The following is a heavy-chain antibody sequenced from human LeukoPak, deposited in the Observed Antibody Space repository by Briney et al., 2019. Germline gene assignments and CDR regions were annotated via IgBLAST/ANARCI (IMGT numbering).Heavy chain of an antibody. V-gene: IGHV1-69*01. D-gene: IGHD4-17*01. CDR2: IIPIFGTA. J-gene: IGHJ6*03. CDR1: GGTFSSYA. Sequence: SVKVSCKASGGTFSSYAISWVRQAPGQGLEWMGGIIPIFGTANYAQKFQGRVTITADESTSTAYMELSSLRSEDTAVCYCARSNGDYYYYYMDVWGKGTTVTVSS. CDR3: ARSNGDYYYYYMDV.